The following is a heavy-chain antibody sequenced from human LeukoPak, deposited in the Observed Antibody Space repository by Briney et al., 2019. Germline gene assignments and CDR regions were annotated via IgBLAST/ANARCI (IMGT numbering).Heavy chain of an antibody. J-gene: IGHJ4*02. CDR1: GGSISSYY. CDR3: ASLLSTIAARHY. D-gene: IGHD6-6*01. CDR2: IYYSGST. V-gene: IGHV4-59*05. Sequence: PSETLSLTCTVSGGSISSYYWSWIRQPPGKGLEWIGSIYYSGSTYYNPSLKSRVTISVDTSKNQFSLKLSSVTAADTAVYYCASLLSTIAARHYWGQGTLVTVSS.